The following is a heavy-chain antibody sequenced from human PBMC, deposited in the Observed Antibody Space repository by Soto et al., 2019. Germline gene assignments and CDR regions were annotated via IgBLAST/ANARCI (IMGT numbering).Heavy chain of an antibody. CDR1: GFTFSSYD. CDR2: IGTAGDT. Sequence: GGSLRLSCAASGFTFSSYDMHWVRQATGKGLEWVSAIGTAGDTYYPGSVKGRFTISRENAKNSLYLQMNSLRAGDTAVYYCARSGSGYYSAPFDCWGQGTLVTVSS. J-gene: IGHJ4*02. D-gene: IGHD3-22*01. V-gene: IGHV3-13*01. CDR3: ARSGSGYYSAPFDC.